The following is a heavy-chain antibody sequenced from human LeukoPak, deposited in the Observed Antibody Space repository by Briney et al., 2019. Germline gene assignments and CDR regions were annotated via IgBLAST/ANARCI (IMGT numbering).Heavy chain of an antibody. CDR3: ATGYSGLRPLVL. CDR2: FDPEDDGT. CDR1: GYTLTELS. V-gene: IGHV1-24*01. Sequence: ASVKVSCKVSGYTLTELSMHWVRQAPGKGLEWMGGFDPEDDGTIYAQKFQGRVTRTEDTSTDTAFMELSSLRSEDTAMYYCATGYSGLRPLVLWGQGTLVTVSS. J-gene: IGHJ4*02. D-gene: IGHD1-26*01.